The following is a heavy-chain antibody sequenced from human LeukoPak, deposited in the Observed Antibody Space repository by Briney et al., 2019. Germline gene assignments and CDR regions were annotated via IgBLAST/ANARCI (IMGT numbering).Heavy chain of an antibody. D-gene: IGHD3-10*01. CDR2: MKPNSGNT. CDR1: GYTFTSYD. Sequence: ASVKVSCKAPGYTFTSYDINWGRQATGQGLEWLGWMKPNSGNTGYAQKSQGRVTMTRNTSISAAYMELSSVRYEDTAVYYGARGQSSDGYGSGPDFDYWGQGTLVTVSS. CDR3: ARGQSSDGYGSGPDFDY. V-gene: IGHV1-8*01. J-gene: IGHJ4*02.